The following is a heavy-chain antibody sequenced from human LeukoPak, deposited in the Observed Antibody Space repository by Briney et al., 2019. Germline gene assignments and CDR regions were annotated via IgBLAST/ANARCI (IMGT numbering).Heavy chain of an antibody. CDR1: GGSISSYY. D-gene: IGHD3-22*01. CDR3: ANYYDSSGFDY. Sequence: SSETLSLTCTVSGGSISSYYWSWIRQPPGPGLEWIGYISYSGSTNYNPSLKSRVTISVDTSKNQFSLKLSSVTAADTAVYYCANYYDSSGFDYWGQGALVTVSS. J-gene: IGHJ4*02. CDR2: ISYSGST. V-gene: IGHV4-59*01.